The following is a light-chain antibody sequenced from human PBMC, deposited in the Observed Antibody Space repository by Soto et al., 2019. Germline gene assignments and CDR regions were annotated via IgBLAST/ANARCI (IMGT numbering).Light chain of an antibody. CDR1: QIISTY. CDR2: AAS. Sequence: DIQMTQSPSSLSASVGDRVTITGRASQIISTYLNWYQQRAGLAPRLLIYAASSLQSGVPPRFSGSGSGTDFTLTISSLQPEDFATYFCQQTYSAPPTFGQGTKVDI. V-gene: IGKV1-39*01. CDR3: QQTYSAPPT. J-gene: IGKJ1*01.